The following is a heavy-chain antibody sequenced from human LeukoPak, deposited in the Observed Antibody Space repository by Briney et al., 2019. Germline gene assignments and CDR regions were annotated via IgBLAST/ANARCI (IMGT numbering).Heavy chain of an antibody. V-gene: IGHV1-69*17. CDR2: IIPIFGIA. CDR3: ARAPLGLELSNWFDP. J-gene: IGHJ5*02. CDR1: GFTFSSYA. Sequence: PGGSLRLSCVASGFTFSSYAMSWVRQAPGKGLEWMGGIIPIFGIANYAQKFQGRVTITADKSTSTAYMELSSLRSEDTAVYYCARAPLGLELSNWFDPWGQGTLVTVSS. D-gene: IGHD1-7*01.